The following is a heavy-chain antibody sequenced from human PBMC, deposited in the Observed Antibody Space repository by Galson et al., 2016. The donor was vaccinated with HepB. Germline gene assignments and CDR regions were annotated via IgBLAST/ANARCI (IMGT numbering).Heavy chain of an antibody. CDR2: IRGSGGST. CDR1: GFTFRSYA. J-gene: IGHJ6*02. D-gene: IGHD1-26*01. Sequence: SLRLSCAASGFTFRSYAMSWVRQAPGKGLEWVATIRGSGGSTYYADSVKGRFTITRDNSKNTLYLQVNSLRAEDTAVYYCAKDGSRESYYYYYYGMDVWGQGTTVTASS. CDR3: AKDGSRESYYYYYYGMDV. V-gene: IGHV3-23*01.